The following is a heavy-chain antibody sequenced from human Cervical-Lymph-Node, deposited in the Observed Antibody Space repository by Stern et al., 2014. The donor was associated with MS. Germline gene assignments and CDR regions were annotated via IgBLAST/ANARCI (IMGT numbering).Heavy chain of an antibody. Sequence: YYADSVKGRFTISRDNSKNTLYLQMNSLRAEDTAVYYCAKRGSSPMDYWGQGTLVTVSS. V-gene: IGHV3-23*01. CDR3: AKRGSSPMDY. D-gene: IGHD3-10*01. J-gene: IGHJ4*02.